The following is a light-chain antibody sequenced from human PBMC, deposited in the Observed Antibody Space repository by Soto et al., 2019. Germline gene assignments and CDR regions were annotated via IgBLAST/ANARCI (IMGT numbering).Light chain of an antibody. V-gene: IGKV3-20*01. CDR3: EQYGTSPRT. Sequence: EIVLTQSPGTLSLSPGERATLSCRASQSVSSNFLAWYQEKPGQAPRLVIFGASNRAPGIPDRFSGSGSGTDFIITISRLEPEDFAVYYCEQYGTSPRTVGQGTKVDI. J-gene: IGKJ1*01. CDR1: QSVSSNF. CDR2: GAS.